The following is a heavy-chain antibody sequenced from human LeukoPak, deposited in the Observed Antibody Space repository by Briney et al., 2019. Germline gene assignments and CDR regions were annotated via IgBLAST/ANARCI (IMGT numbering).Heavy chain of an antibody. Sequence: ASQTLSLTCAVYGGSFSDYYWRWISQPPDMGLEWIGEINHSGNTNYNPSLKSRASISVDTSKNQFYLKLSSVTAADTAVYYCARTHYYGSGSGIDYWGQGSLVTVSS. CDR3: ARTHYYGSGSGIDY. D-gene: IGHD3-10*01. J-gene: IGHJ4*02. CDR1: GGSFSDYY. CDR2: INHSGNT. V-gene: IGHV4-34*01.